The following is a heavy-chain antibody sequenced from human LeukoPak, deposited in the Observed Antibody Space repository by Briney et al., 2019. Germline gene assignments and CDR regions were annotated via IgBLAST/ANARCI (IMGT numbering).Heavy chain of an antibody. CDR3: ARGVGAVGDY. CDR1: GGAFTNYA. Sequence: ASVKVSCKASGGAFTNYAINWVRQATGQGLEWMGWMSPKNNNIGYAQKFQGRVTMTRDTSINTAYMELSSLTSEDTAVYYCARGVGAVGDYWGQGTLVAVSS. V-gene: IGHV1-8*01. D-gene: IGHD3-3*01. J-gene: IGHJ4*02. CDR2: MSPKNNNI.